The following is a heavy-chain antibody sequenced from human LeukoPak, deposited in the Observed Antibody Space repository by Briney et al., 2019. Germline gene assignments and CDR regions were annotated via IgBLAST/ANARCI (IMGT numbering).Heavy chain of an antibody. CDR2: VYYSGTY. Sequence: SETLSLTCTVSGGSITSYYWSWIRQPPGKGLEWIGYVYYSGTYNYSPSLKSRVTISVDTSKNLFSLKLSSVTAADTAVYYCARRHYGGNSDWFDPWGQGTLVTVSS. J-gene: IGHJ5*02. CDR1: GGSITSYY. CDR3: ARRHYGGNSDWFDP. V-gene: IGHV4-59*08. D-gene: IGHD4-23*01.